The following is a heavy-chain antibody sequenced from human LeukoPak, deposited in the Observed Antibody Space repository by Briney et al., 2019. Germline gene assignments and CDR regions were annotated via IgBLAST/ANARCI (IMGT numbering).Heavy chain of an antibody. D-gene: IGHD3-10*01. CDR2: MNPNSGNT. J-gene: IGHJ4*02. Sequence: ASVKVSCKASGYTFTSYDINWVRQATGQGLEWMGWMNPNSGNTNYAQKLQGRVTMTTDTSTSTAYMELRSLRSDDTAVYYCARELTSMVRGPPDYWGQGTLVTVSS. CDR3: ARELTSMVRGPPDY. CDR1: GYTFTSYD. V-gene: IGHV1-18*01.